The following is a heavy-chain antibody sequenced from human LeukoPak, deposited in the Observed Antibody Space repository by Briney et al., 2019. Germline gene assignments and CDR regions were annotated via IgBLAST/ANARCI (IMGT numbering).Heavy chain of an antibody. V-gene: IGHV3-7*01. Sequence: GGSLRLSCAASGFTFSTFSRSWMIWVRQAPGKGLEWVANIKEDGSQKYYVDSVKGRFTISRDNARNSLYLQMNSLRAEDTAVYYCARESMELERNWFDPWGQGTLVTVSS. CDR3: ARESMELERNWFDP. CDR2: IKEDGSQK. D-gene: IGHD1-26*01. CDR1: GFTFSTFSRSW. J-gene: IGHJ5*02.